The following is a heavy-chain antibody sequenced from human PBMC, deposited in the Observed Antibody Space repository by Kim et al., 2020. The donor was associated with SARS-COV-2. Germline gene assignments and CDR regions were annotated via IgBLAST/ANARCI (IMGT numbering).Heavy chain of an antibody. V-gene: IGHV4-34*01. CDR2: INHSGST. D-gene: IGHD6-19*01. Sequence: SETLSLTCAVYGGSFSGYYWSWIRQPPGKGLEWIGEINHSGSTNYNPSLKSRVTISVDTSKNQFSLKLSSVTAADTAVYYCARAVAGTHLDYWGQGTLVTVSS. CDR3: ARAVAGTHLDY. J-gene: IGHJ4*02. CDR1: GGSFSGYY.